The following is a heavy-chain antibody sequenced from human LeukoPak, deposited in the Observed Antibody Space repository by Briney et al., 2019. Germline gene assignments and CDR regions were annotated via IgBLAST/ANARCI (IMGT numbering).Heavy chain of an antibody. Sequence: SETLSLTCTVSGGSISSSSYYWGWIRQPPGKGLEGIGSIYYSGSTYYNPSLKSRVTISVDTSKNQFSLKLSSVTAADTAVYYCAAPYYYGSGSYREYGMDVWGQGTTVTVSS. J-gene: IGHJ6*02. CDR1: GGSISSSSYY. CDR2: IYYSGST. D-gene: IGHD3-10*01. CDR3: AAPYYYGSGSYREYGMDV. V-gene: IGHV4-39*01.